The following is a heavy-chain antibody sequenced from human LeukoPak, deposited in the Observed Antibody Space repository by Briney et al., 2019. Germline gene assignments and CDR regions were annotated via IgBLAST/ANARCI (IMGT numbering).Heavy chain of an antibody. Sequence: GGSLRLSCAASGFTFGSYGMHWVRQAPGKGLEWVAVISYDGSNKYYADSVKGRFTISRDNSKNTLYLQMNSLRAEDTAVYYCARGIWTGYPDYYFDYWGQGTLVTASS. V-gene: IGHV3-30*19. CDR3: ARGIWTGYPDYYFDY. CDR2: ISYDGSNK. J-gene: IGHJ4*02. CDR1: GFTFGSYG. D-gene: IGHD3/OR15-3a*01.